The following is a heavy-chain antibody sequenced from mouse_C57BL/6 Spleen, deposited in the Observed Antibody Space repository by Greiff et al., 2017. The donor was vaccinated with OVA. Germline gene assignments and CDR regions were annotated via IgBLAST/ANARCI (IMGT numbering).Heavy chain of an antibody. CDR3: ARRDYDFSWFAY. D-gene: IGHD2-4*01. CDR1: GYTFTNYW. CDR2: IYPGGGYT. V-gene: IGHV1-63*01. Sequence: VQLQQSGAELVRPGTSVKMSCKASGYTFTNYWIGWAKQRPGHGLEWIGDIYPGGGYTNYNEKFKGKATLTADKSSSTAYLQFSSLTSEDSAIYYCARRDYDFSWFAYWGQGTLVTVSA. J-gene: IGHJ3*01.